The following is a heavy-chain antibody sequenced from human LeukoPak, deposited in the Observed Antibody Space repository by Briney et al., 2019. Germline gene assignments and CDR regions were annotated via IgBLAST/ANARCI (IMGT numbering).Heavy chain of an antibody. CDR1: GFTFSSYG. CDR2: ISGNGGRT. CDR3: AKDPNGDYVGTFDM. Sequence: GGSLRLSCAASGFTFSSYGMSWVRQAPGKGPEWVSFISGNGGRTDYAESVKGRFTISRDNSKNTVYLQMNSLRDEDTAAYYCAKDPNGDYVGTFDMWGRGTMVTVSS. J-gene: IGHJ3*02. V-gene: IGHV3-23*01. D-gene: IGHD4-17*01.